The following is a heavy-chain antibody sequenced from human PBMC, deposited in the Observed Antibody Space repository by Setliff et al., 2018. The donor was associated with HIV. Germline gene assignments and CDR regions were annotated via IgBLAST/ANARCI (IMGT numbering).Heavy chain of an antibody. J-gene: IGHJ4*02. CDR1: GGSISSPNW. CDR2: MYHSGSP. Sequence: SETLSLTCAVSGGSISSPNWWSWVRQPPGKGLEWIGSMYHSGSPNYKSTLKSRVTISVDTSKNQISLNLTSVTAADTAVYYCARCNYYGSGSYYMGYYFDHWGQGNLVTVSS. CDR3: ARCNYYGSGSYYMGYYFDH. V-gene: IGHV4-4*02. D-gene: IGHD3-10*01.